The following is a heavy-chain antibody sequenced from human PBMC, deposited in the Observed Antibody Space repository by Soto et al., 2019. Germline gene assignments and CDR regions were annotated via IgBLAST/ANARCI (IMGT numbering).Heavy chain of an antibody. J-gene: IGHJ6*02. CDR3: AKSVVVVAAGVGMDV. CDR2: ISGSGGST. Sequence: WWSLRLSCSASVFTFSSYAMSWFRQAPGKGLEWVSAISGSGGSTYYADSVKGRFTISRDNSKNTLYLQMNSLRAEDTAVYYCAKSVVVVAAGVGMDVWGQGTTVTVSS. V-gene: IGHV3-23*01. CDR1: VFTFSSYA. D-gene: IGHD2-15*01.